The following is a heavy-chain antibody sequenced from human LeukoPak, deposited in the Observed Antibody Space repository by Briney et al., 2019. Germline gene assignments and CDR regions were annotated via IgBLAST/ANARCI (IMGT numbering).Heavy chain of an antibody. D-gene: IGHD2-15*01. CDR1: GGTFSSYA. CDR2: IIPIFGTA. Sequence: GASVKVSCKASGGTFSSYAISWVRQAPGQGLEWMGGIIPIFGTANYAQKFQGRVTITADESTSTAYMELSSLRSEDTAVYYCAREGYEQLALDSWGQGTLVTVSS. CDR3: AREGYEQLALDS. V-gene: IGHV1-69*13. J-gene: IGHJ5*01.